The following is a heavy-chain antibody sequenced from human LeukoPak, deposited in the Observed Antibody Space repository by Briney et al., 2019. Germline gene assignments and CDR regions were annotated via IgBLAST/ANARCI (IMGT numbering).Heavy chain of an antibody. CDR1: GYTFTSYD. J-gene: IGHJ3*02. D-gene: IGHD3-9*01. V-gene: IGHV1-69*13. Sequence: GASVKVSCKASGYTFTSYDISWVRQAPGQGLEWMGGIIPIFGTANYAQKFQGRVTITADESTSTAYMELSSLRSEDTAVYYCARDVRYFDWFPSAFDIWGQGTMVTVSS. CDR2: IIPIFGTA. CDR3: ARDVRYFDWFPSAFDI.